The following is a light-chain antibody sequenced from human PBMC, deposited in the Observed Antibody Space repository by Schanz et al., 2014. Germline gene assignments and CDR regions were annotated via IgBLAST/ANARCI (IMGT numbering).Light chain of an antibody. Sequence: QSALTQPASVSGSPGQSITISCTGTSSDVGSYGFVSWYQHYPGKAPKVIIYEANKRPSGVSPRFSASKSGYTASLTISGLQAEDEADYYCCSYADGSTLIFGGGTKLTVL. CDR3: CSYADGSTLI. V-gene: IGLV2-23*01. J-gene: IGLJ2*01. CDR1: SSDVGSYGF. CDR2: EAN.